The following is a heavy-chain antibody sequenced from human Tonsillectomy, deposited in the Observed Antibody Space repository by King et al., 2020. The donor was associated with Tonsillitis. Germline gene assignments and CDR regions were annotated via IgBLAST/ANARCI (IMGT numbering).Heavy chain of an antibody. CDR3: ARGGDIVVVVVAMGWFDP. D-gene: IGHD2-15*01. J-gene: IGHJ5*02. CDR1: GYTFTGYY. CDR2: INPNSGGT. V-gene: IGHV1-2*02. Sequence: QLVQPGAEVKKPGASVKVSCKASGYTFTGYYLHWVRQAPGQGLEWMGWINPNSGGTNYAQKFQGRVTMTRDTSISTAYMELSRLRSDDTAVYYCARGGDIVVVVVAMGWFDPWGQGTQVTVSS.